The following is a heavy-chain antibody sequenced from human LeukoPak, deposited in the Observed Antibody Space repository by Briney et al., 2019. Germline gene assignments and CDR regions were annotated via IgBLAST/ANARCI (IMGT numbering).Heavy chain of an antibody. Sequence: GGSLRLSCVASGFTFSSYSMNWVRQAPGKGLEWVSSISSSSSYIYYADSVKGRFTISRDNAKNSLYLQMNSLRAEDTAVYYCASIKEIDRGAYDYYDSSGYYSDYWGQGTLVTVSS. D-gene: IGHD3-22*01. J-gene: IGHJ4*02. V-gene: IGHV3-21*01. CDR1: GFTFSSYS. CDR3: ASIKEIDRGAYDYYDSSGYYSDY. CDR2: ISSSSSYI.